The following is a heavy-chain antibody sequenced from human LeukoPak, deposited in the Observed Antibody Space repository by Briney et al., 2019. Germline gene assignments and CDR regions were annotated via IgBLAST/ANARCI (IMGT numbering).Heavy chain of an antibody. Sequence: ASVKVSCKVSGYTLTELSMHWVRQAPGKGLEWMGGFDPEDGETIYAQKFQGRVTMIEDTSTDTAYMELSSLRSEDTAVYYCATDPPPLTYYDSSGYYFVPHYWGQGTLVTVSS. V-gene: IGHV1-24*01. J-gene: IGHJ4*02. CDR1: GYTLTELS. CDR2: FDPEDGET. CDR3: ATDPPPLTYYDSSGYYFVPHY. D-gene: IGHD3-22*01.